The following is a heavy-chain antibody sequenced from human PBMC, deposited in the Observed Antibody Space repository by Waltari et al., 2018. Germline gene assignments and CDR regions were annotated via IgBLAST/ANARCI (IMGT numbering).Heavy chain of an antibody. CDR1: GGSFSGYY. V-gene: IGHV4-34*01. Sequence: QVQLQPWGAGLLKPSETLSLTCAVYGGSFSGYYWSWIRQPPGKGLEWIGEINHSGSTNYNPSLKSRVTISVDTSKNQFSLKLSSVTAADTAVYYCARGVDVLRLLYWGQGTLVTVSS. D-gene: IGHD3-9*01. CDR2: INHSGST. CDR3: ARGVDVLRLLY. J-gene: IGHJ4*02.